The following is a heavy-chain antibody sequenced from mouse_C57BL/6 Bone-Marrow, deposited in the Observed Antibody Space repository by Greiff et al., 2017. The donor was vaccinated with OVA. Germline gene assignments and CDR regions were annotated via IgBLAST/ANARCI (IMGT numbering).Heavy chain of an antibody. CDR3: AKSTMVTPYAMDY. D-gene: IGHD2-1*01. CDR1: GFSLTSYG. CDR2: IWSGGST. Sequence: VKLKESGPGLVQPSQSLSITCTVSGFSLTSYGVHWVRQSPGKGLEWLGVIWSGGSTDYNAAFISRLSISKDNSKSQVFFKMNSLQADDTAIYYCAKSTMVTPYAMDYWGQGTSVTVSS. V-gene: IGHV2-2*01. J-gene: IGHJ4*01.